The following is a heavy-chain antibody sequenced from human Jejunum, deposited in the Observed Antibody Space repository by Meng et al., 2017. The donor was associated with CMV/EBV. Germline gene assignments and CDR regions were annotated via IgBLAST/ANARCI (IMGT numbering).Heavy chain of an antibody. CDR1: GYSFNNYG. J-gene: IGHJ4*02. D-gene: IGHD6-19*01. Sequence: VQLVQAEAEVNKPVASVKVHCKASGYSFNNYGVSWVRQAPGQGPEWMGWISAYNGNTNYAQNFQGRFTMTTDTSTSTAYMELRSLRSDDTAVYYCARDPSNTSGRYAYFDYWGQGTLVTVSS. V-gene: IGHV1-18*01. CDR2: ISAYNGNT. CDR3: ARDPSNTSGRYAYFDY.